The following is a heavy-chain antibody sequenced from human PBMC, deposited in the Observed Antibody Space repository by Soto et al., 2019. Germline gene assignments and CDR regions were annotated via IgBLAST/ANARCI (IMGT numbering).Heavy chain of an antibody. D-gene: IGHD5-18*01. CDR3: ARARIQIWDHYYYRMAV. Sequence: PSENLSLSCTVSGGSISSGGYYWSWIRQPPGKGLEWIGYIYYSGTTYYNPSLKSRVTISVDTSKNQFSPKVSSATAADTAVYYCARARIQIWDHYYYRMAVWAQGPTVTVS. CDR2: IYYSGTT. CDR1: GGSISSGGYY. V-gene: IGHV4-30-4*01. J-gene: IGHJ6*02.